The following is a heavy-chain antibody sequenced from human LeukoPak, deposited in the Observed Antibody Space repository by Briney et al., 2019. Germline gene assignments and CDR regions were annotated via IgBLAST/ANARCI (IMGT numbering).Heavy chain of an antibody. V-gene: IGHV3-7*01. D-gene: IGHD2-21*01. Sequence: GGSLRLSCAASGFTFSSYWMSWVRQAPGKGLEWVANIKEDGSDKYYVDSMKGRFTISRDNAKNSLYLQMNSLRAEDTAVYYCAREDSVAILSHWGQGTLVTVSS. J-gene: IGHJ4*02. CDR3: AREDSVAILSH. CDR2: IKEDGSDK. CDR1: GFTFSSYW.